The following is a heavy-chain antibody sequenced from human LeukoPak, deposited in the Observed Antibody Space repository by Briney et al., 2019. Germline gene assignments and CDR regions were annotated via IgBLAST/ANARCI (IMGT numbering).Heavy chain of an antibody. J-gene: IGHJ4*02. CDR3: AKEGYGSTWNADFDF. D-gene: IGHD6-13*01. CDR1: GFSFSSYA. V-gene: IGHV3-23*01. CDR2: ISGSGVTT. Sequence: TGGSLRLSCAASGFSFSSYAMSWVRQAPGKGLEWVSAISGSGVTTYHADSVKGRCPIAIDSSKNTMSVQMNSLRAEDTAIYYCAKEGYGSTWNADFDFWGQGTLVTVSS.